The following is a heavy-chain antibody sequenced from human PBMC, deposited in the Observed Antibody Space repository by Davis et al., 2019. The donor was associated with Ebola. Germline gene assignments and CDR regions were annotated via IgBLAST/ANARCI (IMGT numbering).Heavy chain of an antibody. D-gene: IGHD5-18*01. CDR3: ASSGAAMVLFYYGMDV. Sequence: ASVKVSCKASGYTFTSYDINWVRQATGQGLEWMGWMNPNSGNTGYAQKFQGRVTMTRNTSISTAYMELSSLRSEDTAVYYCASSGAAMVLFYYGMDVWGQGTTVTVSS. CDR2: MNPNSGNT. V-gene: IGHV1-8*01. J-gene: IGHJ6*02. CDR1: GYTFTSYD.